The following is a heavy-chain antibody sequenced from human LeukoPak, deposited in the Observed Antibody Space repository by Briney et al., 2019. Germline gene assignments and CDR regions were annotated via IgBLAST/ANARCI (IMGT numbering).Heavy chain of an antibody. CDR1: GGSISSYY. CDR2: IYYSGST. V-gene: IGHV4-59*08. D-gene: IGHD4-23*01. J-gene: IGHJ4*02. Sequence: SETLSLTCTVSGGSISSYYWSWIRQPPGKGLEWIGYIYYSGSTNYNPSLKSRVTISVDTSKNQFSLKLSSVTAADTAVYYCARGRWLGCYFDYWGQGTLVTVSS. CDR3: ARGRWLGCYFDY.